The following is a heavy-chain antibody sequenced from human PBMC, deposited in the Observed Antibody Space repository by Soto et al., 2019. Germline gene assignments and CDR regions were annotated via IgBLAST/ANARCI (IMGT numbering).Heavy chain of an antibody. CDR2: ISGGGDGT. CDR3: AKKGLGSLTTFCSGSGCHYAFDM. CDR1: GFTFSSYA. Sequence: EVQLLESGGGLVQPGGSLRLSCAASGFTFSSYAMSWVRQPPGKGLEWVSTISGGGDGTYYADSMKGHFTISRDNSKNTLYLQMNSLRAEDTAIYYCAKKGLGSLTTFCSGSGCHYAFDMCGQGTMVTVSS. D-gene: IGHD2-15*01. V-gene: IGHV3-23*01. J-gene: IGHJ3*02.